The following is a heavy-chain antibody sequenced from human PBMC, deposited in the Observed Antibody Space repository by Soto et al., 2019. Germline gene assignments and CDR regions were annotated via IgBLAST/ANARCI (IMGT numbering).Heavy chain of an antibody. V-gene: IGHV1-69*06. CDR1: GGTFSSYA. CDR3: AREIEYSNSSYGYFDY. J-gene: IGHJ4*02. D-gene: IGHD6-6*01. CDR2: IIPIFGTA. Sequence: GASVKVSCKASGGTFSSYAISWVRQAPGQGLEWMGGIIPIFGTANYAQKFQGRVTITADKSTSTAYMELSSLRSEDTAVYYCAREIEYSNSSYGYFDYWGQGTLVTVSS.